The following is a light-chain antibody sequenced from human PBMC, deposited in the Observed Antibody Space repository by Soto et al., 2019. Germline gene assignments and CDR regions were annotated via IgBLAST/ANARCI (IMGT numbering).Light chain of an antibody. Sequence: QSALTQPRSVSGSPGQSVTISCTGTSSDVGGYNYVSWYQQHPGKATKLMIYDVSKRPAGVPDRFSGSKSGNTASLTISGLQAEDAADYCSGSYAGSYTAVFGGGTQLTVL. CDR2: DVS. J-gene: IGLJ2*01. CDR3: GSYAGSYTAV. CDR1: SSDVGGYNY. V-gene: IGLV2-11*01.